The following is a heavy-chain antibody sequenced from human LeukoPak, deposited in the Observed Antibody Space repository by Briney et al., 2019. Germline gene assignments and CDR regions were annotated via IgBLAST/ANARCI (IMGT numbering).Heavy chain of an antibody. CDR3: AREDGTAMDNAFDI. J-gene: IGHJ3*02. CDR2: IYYTGST. D-gene: IGHD5-18*01. CDR1: GGSIISTDDY. Sequence: SETLSLTCTVSGGSIISTDDYWGWIRQPPGKGPEWIGSIYYTGSTYHNPSLKSRVTISEDPSKNQFSLKLRSVTAADTAVYXXAREDGTAMDNAFDIWSQGTMVTVSS. V-gene: IGHV4-39*07.